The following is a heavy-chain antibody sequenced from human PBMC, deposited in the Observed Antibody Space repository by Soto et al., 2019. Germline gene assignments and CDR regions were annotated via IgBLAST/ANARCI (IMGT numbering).Heavy chain of an antibody. J-gene: IGHJ5*02. V-gene: IGHV4-59*01. Sequence: NPSETLSLTCTVSGGSISSYYWSWIRQPPGKGLEWIGYIYYSGSTNYNPSLKSRVTISVDTSKNQFSLKLSSVTAADTAVYYCARYSPSGSYEVGWFDPWGQGTLVTVSS. D-gene: IGHD1-26*01. CDR1: GGSISSYY. CDR2: IYYSGST. CDR3: ARYSPSGSYEVGWFDP.